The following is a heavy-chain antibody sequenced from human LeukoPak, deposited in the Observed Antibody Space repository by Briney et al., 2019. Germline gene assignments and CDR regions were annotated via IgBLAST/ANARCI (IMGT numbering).Heavy chain of an antibody. CDR1: GGTFSSYA. V-gene: IGHV1-69*13. CDR3: ARERLPDAFDI. CDR2: IIPIFGTA. J-gene: IGHJ3*02. Sequence: GASVKVSCKASGGTFSSYAISWVRQAPGQGLEWMGGIIPIFGTANYAQKFQGRVTITADEPTSTAYMELSSLRSEDTAVYYCARERLPDAFDIWGQGTMVTVSS. D-gene: IGHD2-15*01.